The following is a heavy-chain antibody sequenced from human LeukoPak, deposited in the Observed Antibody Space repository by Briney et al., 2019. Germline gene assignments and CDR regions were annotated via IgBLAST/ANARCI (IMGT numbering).Heavy chain of an antibody. D-gene: IGHD3-22*01. V-gene: IGHV3-7*01. Sequence: GGSLRLSCAASGFTFSSYWMSWVRQAPGKGLEWVANIKQDGSEKYYVDSVKGRFTISRDNAKNSLYLQMNSLRAEDTAVYYCARDLKLDGSSGYYAFDIWGQGTMVTVSS. CDR3: ARDLKLDGSSGYYAFDI. CDR1: GFTFSSYW. CDR2: IKQDGSEK. J-gene: IGHJ3*02.